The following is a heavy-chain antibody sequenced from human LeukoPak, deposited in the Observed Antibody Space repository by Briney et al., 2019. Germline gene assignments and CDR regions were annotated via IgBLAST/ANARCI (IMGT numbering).Heavy chain of an antibody. V-gene: IGHV4-61*02. J-gene: IGHJ6*03. D-gene: IGHD3-10*01. CDR2: SYTSGST. Sequence: PSQTLSLTCTVSGGSISSGSYYWSWIRQPAGKGLEWIGRSYTSGSTNYSPSLKSRVTISVDTSKNQFSLKLSSVTAADTAVYYCAREIGYGSGSGSLTYYYMDVWGKGTTVTISS. CDR3: AREIGYGSGSGSLTYYYMDV. CDR1: GGSISSGSYY.